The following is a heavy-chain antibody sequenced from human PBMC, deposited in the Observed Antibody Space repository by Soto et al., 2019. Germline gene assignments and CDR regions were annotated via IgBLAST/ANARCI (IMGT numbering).Heavy chain of an antibody. V-gene: IGHV4-39*01. Sequence: LSLTCTVSGGSISSDTYYWGWIRQPPGKGLEWIGSMFYSGSTYYNPSLKSRVTISVDTSKNQFSLDLTSMTAADTAVCYCARSPPPIEVLDYWGQGTLVTVSS. CDR3: ARSPPPIEVLDY. J-gene: IGHJ4*02. D-gene: IGHD6-19*01. CDR1: GGSISSDTYY. CDR2: MFYSGST.